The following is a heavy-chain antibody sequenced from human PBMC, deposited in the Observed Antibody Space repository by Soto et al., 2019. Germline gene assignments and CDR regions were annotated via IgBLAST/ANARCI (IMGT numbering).Heavy chain of an antibody. D-gene: IGHD4-17*01. CDR1: GFTFSSYG. Sequence: GGSLRLSCAASGFTFSSYGMHWVRQAPGKGLEWVAVIWYDGSNKYYADSVKGRFTISRGNSKNTLYLQVNSLRAEDTAVYYCAKTTVTTTGYFDYWGQGTLVTVSS. J-gene: IGHJ4*02. CDR3: AKTTVTTTGYFDY. CDR2: IWYDGSNK. V-gene: IGHV3-33*06.